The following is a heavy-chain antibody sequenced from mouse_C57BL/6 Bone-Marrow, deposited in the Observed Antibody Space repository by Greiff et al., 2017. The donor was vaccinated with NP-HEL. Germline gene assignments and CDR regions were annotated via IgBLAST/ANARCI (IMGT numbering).Heavy chain of an antibody. J-gene: IGHJ3*01. V-gene: IGHV1-26*01. CDR1: GYTFTDYY. D-gene: IGHD1-1*01. Sequence: EVQLQQSGPELVKPGASVKISCKASGYTFTDYYMNWVKQSHGKSLEWIGDINPNNGGTSYNQKFKGKATLTVDKSSSTAYMELRSLTSEDSAVYYCAEGYGLAYWGQGTLVTVSA. CDR3: AEGYGLAY. CDR2: INPNNGGT.